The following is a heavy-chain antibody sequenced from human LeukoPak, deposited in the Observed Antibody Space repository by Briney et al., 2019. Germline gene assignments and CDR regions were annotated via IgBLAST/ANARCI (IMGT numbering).Heavy chain of an antibody. CDR3: ARRAVGDNWFDP. CDR2: IKQDGSEK. J-gene: IGHJ5*02. D-gene: IGHD2-15*01. V-gene: IGHV3-7*01. Sequence: GGSLRLSCAASGLTFSSYWMSWVRQAPGKGLEWVANIKQDGSEKYYVDSVKGRFTISRDNAKNSLYLQMNSLRAEDTAVYYCARRAVGDNWFDPWGQGTLVTVSS. CDR1: GLTFSSYW.